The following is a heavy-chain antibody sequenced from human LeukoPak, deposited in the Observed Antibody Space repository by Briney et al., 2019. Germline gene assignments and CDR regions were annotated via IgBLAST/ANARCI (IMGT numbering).Heavy chain of an antibody. CDR2: ISSSSSYI. J-gene: IGHJ6*02. V-gene: IGHV3-21*01. CDR3: ARDRFVVVPAASYYYYGMDV. D-gene: IGHD2-2*01. Sequence: ETLSLTCTVSGGSISSYYWSWIRQPPGKGLEWVSSISSSSSYIYYADSVKGRFTISRDNAKNSLYLQMNSLRAEDTAVYYCARDRFVVVPAASYYYYGMDVWGQGTTVTVSS. CDR1: GGSISSYY.